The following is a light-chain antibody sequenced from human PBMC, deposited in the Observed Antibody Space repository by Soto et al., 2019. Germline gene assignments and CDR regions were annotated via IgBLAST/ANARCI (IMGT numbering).Light chain of an antibody. CDR1: QSVRNNY. V-gene: IGKV3-20*01. CDR2: GAS. CDR3: QQYGGSPWT. J-gene: IGKJ1*01. Sequence: EIVLTQSPGTLSLSPGERATLSCRASQSVRNNYLAWYQQRRGQAPRLLFYGASTRATGIPDRFSGSGSGTDFTLTINRLEPEDFAVDYCQQYGGSPWTFGQGTEVEVK.